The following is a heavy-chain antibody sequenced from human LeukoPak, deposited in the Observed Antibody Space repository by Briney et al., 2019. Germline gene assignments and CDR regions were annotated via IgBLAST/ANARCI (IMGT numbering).Heavy chain of an antibody. CDR2: ISVYNGHT. Sequence: ASVKVSCKASSSTFSTYGFSWVRQAPGQGLEWMGWISVYNGHTNYAQKFQGRVTLTTDTSTTTSYMELRSLRSDDTAVYYCARDITMVDYWGQGTLVTVSS. J-gene: IGHJ4*02. V-gene: IGHV1-18*01. CDR3: ARDITMVDY. CDR1: SSTFSTYG. D-gene: IGHD3-10*01.